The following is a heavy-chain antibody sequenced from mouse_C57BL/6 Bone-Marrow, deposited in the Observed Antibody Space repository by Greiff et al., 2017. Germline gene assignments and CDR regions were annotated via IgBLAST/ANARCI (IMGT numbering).Heavy chain of an antibody. CDR1: GYAFSSSW. CDR3: ARSGYSNAWFSY. V-gene: IGHV1-82*01. D-gene: IGHD2-5*01. CDR2: TYPGDGDT. Sequence: VQLQQSGPELVKPGASVKISCKASGYAFSSSWMNWVKQRPGTGLEWIGRTYPGDGDTNYNGKFKGKATLTADKSSSTAYMQLSSLTSEDSAVYYCARSGYSNAWFSYWGQGTLVTVSA. J-gene: IGHJ3*01.